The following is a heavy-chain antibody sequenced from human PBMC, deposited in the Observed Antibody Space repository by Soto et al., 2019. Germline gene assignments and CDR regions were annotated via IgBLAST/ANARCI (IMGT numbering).Heavy chain of an antibody. CDR2: IWYDGSNK. J-gene: IGHJ4*02. Sequence: GGSLRLSCAASGFTFSSYGMHWVRQAPGKGLEWVAVIWYDGSNKYYADSVKGRFTISRDNSKNTLYLQMNSLRAEDTAVYYCATYYYDFWIGRRTSGGPSYFDYWGQGTLVTVSS. CDR3: ATYYYDFWIGRRTSGGPSYFDY. D-gene: IGHD3-3*01. CDR1: GFTFSSYG. V-gene: IGHV3-33*01.